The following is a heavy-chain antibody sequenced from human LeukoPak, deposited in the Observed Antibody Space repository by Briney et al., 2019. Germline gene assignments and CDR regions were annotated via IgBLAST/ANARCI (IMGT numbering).Heavy chain of an antibody. CDR1: GFTFSSYA. CDR3: TTSDINYRPFDN. Sequence: PGGSLRLSYAASGFTFSSYAMSWVRQAPGKGLEWVSAISGSGGSTYYADSVKGRFTISRDNAKNSLFLQVSSLRAEDTAVYYCTTSDINYRPFDNWGQGTLVTVSS. V-gene: IGHV3-23*01. J-gene: IGHJ4*02. D-gene: IGHD4-11*01. CDR2: ISGSGGST.